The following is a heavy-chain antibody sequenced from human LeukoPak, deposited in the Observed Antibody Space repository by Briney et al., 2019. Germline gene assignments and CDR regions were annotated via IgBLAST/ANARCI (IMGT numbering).Heavy chain of an antibody. CDR1: GFTFSNAW. Sequence: GGSLRLSCAASGFTFSNAWMSWVRQAPGKGLEWVAVISYDGSNKYYADSVKGRFTISRDNSKNTLYLQMNSLRAEDTAVYYCAKGSGLSGYDYGFDYWGQGTLVTVSS. V-gene: IGHV3-30*18. CDR3: AKGSGLSGYDYGFDY. J-gene: IGHJ4*02. CDR2: ISYDGSNK. D-gene: IGHD5-12*01.